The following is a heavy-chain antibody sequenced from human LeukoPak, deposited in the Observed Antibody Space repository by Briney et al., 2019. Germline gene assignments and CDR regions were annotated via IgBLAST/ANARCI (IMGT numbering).Heavy chain of an antibody. D-gene: IGHD3-3*01. CDR1: GYPINNAYY. CDR3: AGQYDSYFYYYLDV. CDR2: LHHPDST. V-gene: IGHV4-38-2*01. Sequence: SETLSLTCAVSGYPINNAYYWVWIRQPPGKGLEWIGSLHHPDSTYYNPSLKSRVTMSVDTSRNQFSLKMSFVTAADTAVYYCAGQYDSYFYYYLDVWGTGTTVTVSS. J-gene: IGHJ6*03.